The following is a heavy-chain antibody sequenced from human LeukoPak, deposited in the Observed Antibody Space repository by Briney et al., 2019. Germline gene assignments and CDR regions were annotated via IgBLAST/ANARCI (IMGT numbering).Heavy chain of an antibody. Sequence: NWVRQAPGKGLEWVSFISSSSSYIYYADSVKGRFTISRDNANNSLFLQMNSLRAEDTSVYYCATSDYGGLDYWGQGTLVTVSS. CDR3: ATSDYGGLDY. D-gene: IGHD4-23*01. V-gene: IGHV3-21*01. J-gene: IGHJ4*02. CDR2: ISSSSSYI.